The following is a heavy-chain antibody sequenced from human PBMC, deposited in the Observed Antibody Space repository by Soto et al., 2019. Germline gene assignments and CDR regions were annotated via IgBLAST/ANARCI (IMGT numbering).Heavy chain of an antibody. CDR2: INPSGGST. Sequence: ASVKVSCKASGYTFTSYYMHWVRQAPGQGLEWMGIINPSGGSTSYAQKFQGRVTMTRDTSTSTVYMELSSLRSDDTAVYYCASVSSAYDIESNYYYYYMDVWGKGTTVTVSS. V-gene: IGHV1-46*01. CDR1: GYTFTSYY. CDR3: ASVSSAYDIESNYYYYYMDV. J-gene: IGHJ6*03. D-gene: IGHD5-12*01.